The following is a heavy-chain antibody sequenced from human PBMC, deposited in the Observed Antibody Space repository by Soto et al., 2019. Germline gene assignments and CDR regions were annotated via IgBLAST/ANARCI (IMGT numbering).Heavy chain of an antibody. CDR3: ARDRRGAAAGINWFDP. CDR1: GGSISSGGYY. D-gene: IGHD6-13*01. V-gene: IGHV4-31*03. J-gene: IGHJ5*02. CDR2: IYYSGST. Sequence: QVQLQESGPGLVKPSQTLSLTCTVSGGSISSGGYYWSWIRQHPGKGLEWIGYIYYSGSTYYNPSLKSRFTISVDTSKNQFALKLSSVTAADTAVYYCARDRRGAAAGINWFDPWGQGTLVTVSS.